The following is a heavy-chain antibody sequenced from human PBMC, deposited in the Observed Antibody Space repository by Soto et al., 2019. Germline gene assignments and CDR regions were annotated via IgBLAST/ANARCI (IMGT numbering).Heavy chain of an antibody. Sequence: EVPLVESGGGLVKPGGSLRLSCAASGFTFSSYSMNWVRQAPGKGLEWVSSISSSSSYIYYADSVKGRFTISRDNAKNSLYLQMNILRAEDTAVYYCATPAGSSGCWGQGTLVTVSS. J-gene: IGHJ4*02. V-gene: IGHV3-21*01. CDR1: GFTFSSYS. D-gene: IGHD6-19*01. CDR2: ISSSSSYI. CDR3: ATPAGSSGC.